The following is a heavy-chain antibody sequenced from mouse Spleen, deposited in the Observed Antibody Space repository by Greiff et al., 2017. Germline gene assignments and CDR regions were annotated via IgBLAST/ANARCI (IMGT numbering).Heavy chain of an antibody. CDR1: GYSITSGYY. CDR2: ISYDGSN. J-gene: IGHJ4*01. V-gene: IGHV3-6*01. CDR3: ARYGSSPLAMDY. Sequence: EVQLQESGPGLVKPSQSLSLTCSVTGYSITSGYYWKWIRQLPGNKLEWMGYISYDGSNNYNPSLKNRITITRDTSKNQFFLKLNSVTTEDTATYYCARYGSSPLAMDYWGQGTSVTVSS. D-gene: IGHD1-1*01.